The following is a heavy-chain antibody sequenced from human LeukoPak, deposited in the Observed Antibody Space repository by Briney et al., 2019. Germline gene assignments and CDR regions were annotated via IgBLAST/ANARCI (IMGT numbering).Heavy chain of an antibody. CDR2: IYSGGST. V-gene: IGHV3-53*04. D-gene: IGHD1-26*01. J-gene: IGHJ3*02. CDR3: AGFRVGVTAPDAFDI. CDR1: GFTVSSNY. Sequence: GGSLRLSCAASGFTVSSNYMSWVRQAPGKGLEWVSVIYSGGSTYYADSVKGRFTISRHNSKNTLYLQVNSLRAEDTAVYYCAGFRVGVTAPDAFDIWGQGTMVTVSS.